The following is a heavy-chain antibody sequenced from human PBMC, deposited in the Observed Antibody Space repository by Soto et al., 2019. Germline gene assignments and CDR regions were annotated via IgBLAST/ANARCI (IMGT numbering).Heavy chain of an antibody. D-gene: IGHD5-12*01. J-gene: IGHJ6*02. Sequence: SEAVSGTCAVYGGSCSGYYWSWIRQPPGKGLEWIGETNHSGSTNYNPSLKSRVTISVDTSKNQFSLKLSSVTAADTAVYYCARPSYGLRPYYYSYYGMDVWGQGTTVTVSS. CDR1: GGSCSGYY. V-gene: IGHV4-34*01. CDR2: TNHSGST. CDR3: ARPSYGLRPYYYSYYGMDV.